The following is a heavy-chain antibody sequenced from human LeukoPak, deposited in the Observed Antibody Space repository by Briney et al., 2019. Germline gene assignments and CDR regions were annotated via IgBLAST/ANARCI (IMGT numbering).Heavy chain of an antibody. CDR1: GFTFSHVA. J-gene: IGHJ4*02. D-gene: IGHD6-19*01. CDR3: ASSSGWYQNTPPYYLDY. Sequence: GGSLRLSCAASGFTFSHVAMQWVRQAPGKGLEWVALVSYDGSDKHYAESVKGRFTISRDNAKNTLYLQVSSLRPEDTAVYYCASSSGWYQNTPPYYLDYWGQGALVTVSS. CDR2: VSYDGSDK. V-gene: IGHV3-30*04.